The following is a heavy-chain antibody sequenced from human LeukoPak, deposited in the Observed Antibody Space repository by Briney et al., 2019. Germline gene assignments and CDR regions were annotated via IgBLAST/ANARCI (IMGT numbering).Heavy chain of an antibody. CDR3: ARGRGAGVTKY. J-gene: IGHJ4*02. D-gene: IGHD1/OR15-1a*01. CDR1: GGSVSSGSYY. Sequence: SETLSLTFTVSGGSVSSGSYYWSWIRQPPGKGLEWIGYIYYSGSTNYNPSLKSRVTISVDTSKNQLSLKLSSVTAADTAVYYCARGRGAGVTKYWGQGTLVTVSS. V-gene: IGHV4-61*01. CDR2: IYYSGST.